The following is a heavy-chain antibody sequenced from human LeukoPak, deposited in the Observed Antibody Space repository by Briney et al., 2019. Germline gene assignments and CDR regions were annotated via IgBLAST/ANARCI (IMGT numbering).Heavy chain of an antibody. Sequence: SGGSLRLSCAASGFTFSSYGMSWVRQAPGKGLEWVSGISGSGGDTYSADSVKGRFTISRDNSKNTLYLQMNSLRAEDTAVYYCAKVGDDYGDYWGQGTLATVSS. CDR3: AKVGDDYGDY. J-gene: IGHJ4*02. CDR1: GFTFSSYG. D-gene: IGHD3-16*01. CDR2: ISGSGGDT. V-gene: IGHV3-23*01.